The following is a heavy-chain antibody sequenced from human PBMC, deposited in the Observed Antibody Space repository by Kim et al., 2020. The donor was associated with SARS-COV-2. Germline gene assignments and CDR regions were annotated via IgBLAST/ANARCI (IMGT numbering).Heavy chain of an antibody. D-gene: IGHD3-3*01. CDR1: GFTFSSYG. V-gene: IGHV3-30*18. J-gene: IGHJ6*02. Sequence: GGSLRLSCAASGFTFSSYGMHWVRQAPGKGLEWVAVISYDGSNKYYADSVKGRFTISRDNSKNTLYLQMNSLRAEDTAVYYCAKAASDFWSGYYPGEYYYYYGMDVWGQGTTVTVSS. CDR3: AKAASDFWSGYYPGEYYYYYGMDV. CDR2: ISYDGSNK.